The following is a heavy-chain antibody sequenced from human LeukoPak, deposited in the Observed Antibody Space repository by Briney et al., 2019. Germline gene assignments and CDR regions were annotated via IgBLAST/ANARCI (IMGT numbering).Heavy chain of an antibody. J-gene: IGHJ6*02. V-gene: IGHV3-30*03. CDR2: ISNDGSEK. Sequence: GGSLRLSCAASGFTFSSYAMSWVRQAPGKGLEWVAIISNDGSEKFHADSVKGRFTITRDTSQNTLYLQMNSLRAEDTAVYYCARSRIMVGITHYYGMDGWGQGTTVIVSS. CDR1: GFTFSSYA. D-gene: IGHD2-8*01. CDR3: ARSRIMVGITHYYGMDG.